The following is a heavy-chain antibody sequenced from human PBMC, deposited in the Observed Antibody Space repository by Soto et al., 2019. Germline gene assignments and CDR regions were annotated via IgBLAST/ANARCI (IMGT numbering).Heavy chain of an antibody. CDR2: IYYSGST. J-gene: IGHJ5*02. CDR1: GGSISSYY. Sequence: SETLSLTCTVSGGSISSYYWSWIRQPPGKGLEWIGYIYYSGSTNYNPSRKSRVTISADTSKNQCSLTLRAVRAAATAVYYAARTVSLEWYDPWGQGTLVTVSS. CDR3: ARTVSLEWYDP. V-gene: IGHV4-59*01.